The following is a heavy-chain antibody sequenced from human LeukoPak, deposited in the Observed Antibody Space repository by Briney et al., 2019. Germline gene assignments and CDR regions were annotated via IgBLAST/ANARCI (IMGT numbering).Heavy chain of an antibody. CDR3: AKPADTAMGFDY. V-gene: IGHV4-34*01. CDR1: GGSFSGYY. Sequence: SETLSLTCAVYGGSFSGYYWSWIRQPPGKGLKWIGEINHSGRTNYNPSLKSRVTISVDTSKNQFSLKLSSVTAADTAVYYCAKPADTAMGFDYWGKGTLVTVSS. J-gene: IGHJ4*02. D-gene: IGHD5-18*01. CDR2: INHSGRT.